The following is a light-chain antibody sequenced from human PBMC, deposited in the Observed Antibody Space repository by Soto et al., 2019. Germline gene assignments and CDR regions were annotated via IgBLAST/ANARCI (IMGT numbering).Light chain of an antibody. CDR1: QSVSSN. CDR2: DAS. CDR3: QQYNNWPRT. J-gene: IGKJ1*01. V-gene: IGKV3-15*01. Sequence: EIVMTQSPATVSVSPGERATLSCRARQSVSSNLAWYQQKPGQRPRPLIYDASTRATAIPARFSGSGSGTEFTLTTSSLQYEDFAVYYCQQYNNWPRTFGQGTKV.